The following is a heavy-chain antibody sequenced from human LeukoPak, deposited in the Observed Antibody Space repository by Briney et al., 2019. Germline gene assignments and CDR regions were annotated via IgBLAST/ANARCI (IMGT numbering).Heavy chain of an antibody. CDR1: GFTFSSYS. CDR3: AKDPYDDFGANSVVLNWFDP. D-gene: IGHD4-23*01. V-gene: IGHV3-21*04. CDR2: ISSSSSYI. Sequence: PGGSLRLSCAASGFTFSSYSMNWVRQAPGKGLEWVSSISSSSSYIYYADSVKGRFTISRDNSNNTLYLQMNSLRAEDTAVYYCAKDPYDDFGANSVVLNWFDPWGQGTLVTVSS. J-gene: IGHJ5*02.